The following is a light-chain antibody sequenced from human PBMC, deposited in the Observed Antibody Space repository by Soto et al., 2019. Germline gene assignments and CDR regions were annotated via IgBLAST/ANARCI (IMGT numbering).Light chain of an antibody. Sequence: EIVLTQSPGTLSLSPGERATLSCRASQSVSSSSLAWYQQKRGQAPRLLIHDASSRATGIPDRFSGSGSGPALTLNISRLEPEDFAVYYCQQYNSWPPITFGQGTRLEIK. CDR1: QSVSSSS. J-gene: IGKJ5*01. CDR3: QQYNSWPPIT. V-gene: IGKV3-20*01. CDR2: DAS.